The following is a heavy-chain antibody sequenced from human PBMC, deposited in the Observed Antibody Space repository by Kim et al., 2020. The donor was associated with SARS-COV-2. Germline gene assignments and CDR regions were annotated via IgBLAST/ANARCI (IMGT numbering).Heavy chain of an antibody. V-gene: IGHV4-39*01. J-gene: IGHJ5*02. CDR1: GGSISSYY. CDR3: ARQPDEYYYDSSGYHQYNWFDP. CDR2: IYYSGTT. D-gene: IGHD3-22*01. Sequence: SETLSLTCTVSGGSISSYYWSWIRQPPGKGLEWIGSIYYSGTTYYNPSLKSRVTISVDTSKNQFSLKLSSVTAADTAVYYCARQPDEYYYDSSGYHQYNWFDPWGQGTLVTVSS.